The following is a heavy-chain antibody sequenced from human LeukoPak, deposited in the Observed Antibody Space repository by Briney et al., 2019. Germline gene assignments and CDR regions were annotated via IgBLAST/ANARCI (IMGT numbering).Heavy chain of an antibody. CDR3: ARDPSWD. CDR2: IKQDGSEK. V-gene: IGHV3-7*03. Sequence: GGSLSLSCEASGLTFSSYAMNWFGKAPGKGLEWVANIKQDGSEKYYVDSVKGRFTISRDNAKNSLYLQMNSLRAEDTAVYYCARDPSWDWGQGTLVTVPS. D-gene: IGHD6-13*01. CDR1: GLTFSSYA. J-gene: IGHJ4*02.